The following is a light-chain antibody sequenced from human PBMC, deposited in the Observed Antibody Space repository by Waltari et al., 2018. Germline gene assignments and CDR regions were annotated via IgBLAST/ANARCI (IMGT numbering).Light chain of an antibody. CDR3: QQYNNWPYT. CDR1: QSVSSN. V-gene: IGKV3-15*01. CDR2: GAS. J-gene: IGKJ3*01. Sequence: EIVMTQSPATLSVSPGARVTLSCRASQSVSSNLAWYQQKPGQAPRLLIYGASTRATGNPARFSGSGSGTEFTLTISSLQSEDFAVYYCQQYNNWPYTFGPGTKVDIK.